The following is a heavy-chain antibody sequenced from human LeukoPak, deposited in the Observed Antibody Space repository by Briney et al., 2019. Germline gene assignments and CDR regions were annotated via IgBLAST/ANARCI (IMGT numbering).Heavy chain of an antibody. V-gene: IGHV3-23*01. CDR2: IGGSGTST. CDR3: AREAAYFDC. Sequence: GGSLRLSCAASGFXFSTFAMSWVRQAPGKGLEWVSVIGGSGTSTYYADSVKGRFTISRDNSQNTLYLLMNSLRPEDTAVYYCAREAAYFDCWGQGTLVTVSS. D-gene: IGHD6-13*01. J-gene: IGHJ4*02. CDR1: GFXFSTFA.